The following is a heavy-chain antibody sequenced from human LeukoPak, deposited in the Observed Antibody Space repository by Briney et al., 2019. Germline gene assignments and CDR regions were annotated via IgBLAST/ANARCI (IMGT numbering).Heavy chain of an antibody. CDR3: ARLVDTAMGNWFDP. CDR2: IYYSGST. J-gene: IGHJ5*02. Sequence: PSETLSLTCTVSGGSISSYYWSWIRQPPGKGLEWIGYIYYSGSTNYNPSLKSRVTISVDTSKNQFSLKLSSVTATDTAVYYCARLVDTAMGNWFDPWGQGTLVTVSS. D-gene: IGHD5-18*01. CDR1: GGSISSYY. V-gene: IGHV4-59*01.